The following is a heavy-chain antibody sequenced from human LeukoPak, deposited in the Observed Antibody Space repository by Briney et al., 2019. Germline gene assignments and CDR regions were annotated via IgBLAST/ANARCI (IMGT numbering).Heavy chain of an antibody. J-gene: IGHJ3*02. Sequence: SETLSLTCAVYGGSFSGYYWSWIRQPPGKGLGWIGEINQSGNTNYSPALKSRVTISVDTSKSQFSLKLRSVTAADTAVYYCASRSGRGAFDIWGQGTMVTVSS. V-gene: IGHV4-34*01. CDR2: INQSGNT. CDR3: ASRSGRGAFDI. D-gene: IGHD6-19*01. CDR1: GGSFSGYY.